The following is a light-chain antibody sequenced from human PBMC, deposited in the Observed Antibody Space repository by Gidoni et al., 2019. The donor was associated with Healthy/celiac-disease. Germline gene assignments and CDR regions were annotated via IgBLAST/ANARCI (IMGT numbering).Light chain of an antibody. V-gene: IGKV1-39*01. Sequence: DIQLTQSPSSLSASVGDRVTITCRASQSIRSYLNWYQQKPGKAPKLLIYAASSLQSGVPSRFSGSGSATDFTLTISSLQPEDFATYSCQQSYSTPKTFGQXTRLEIK. CDR1: QSIRSY. J-gene: IGKJ5*01. CDR3: QQSYSTPKT. CDR2: AAS.